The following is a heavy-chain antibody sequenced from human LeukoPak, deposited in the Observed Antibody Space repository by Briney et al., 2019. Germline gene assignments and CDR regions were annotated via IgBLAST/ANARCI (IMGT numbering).Heavy chain of an antibody. J-gene: IGHJ3*02. D-gene: IGHD2-21*02. V-gene: IGHV4-4*07. CDR1: GGSISSYY. CDR3: ARDSAYCGGDCYEGALDI. Sequence: SETLSLTCTVSGGSISSYYWSWIRQPAGKGLEWIGRIYTSGSTNYNPSLKSRVTMSVDTSKNQFSLKLSSVTAADTAVYYCARDSAYCGGDCYEGALDIWGQGTMVTVSS. CDR2: IYTSGST.